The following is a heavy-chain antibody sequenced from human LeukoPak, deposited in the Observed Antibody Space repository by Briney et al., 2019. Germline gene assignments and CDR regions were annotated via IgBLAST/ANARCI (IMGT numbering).Heavy chain of an antibody. J-gene: IGHJ4*02. CDR2: ISYDGSNK. CDR3: ARSVGAIAPFDY. D-gene: IGHD1-26*01. Sequence: GRSLRLSCAASGFTFSSYAMHWVRQAPGKGLEWVAVISYDGSNKYYADSVKGRFTISRDNSKNTLYLQMNSLRAEDTAVYYCARSVGAIAPFDYWGQGTLVTVSS. V-gene: IGHV3-30-3*01. CDR1: GFTFSSYA.